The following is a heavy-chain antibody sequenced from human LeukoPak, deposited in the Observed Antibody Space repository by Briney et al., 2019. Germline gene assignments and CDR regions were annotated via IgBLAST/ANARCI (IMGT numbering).Heavy chain of an antibody. D-gene: IGHD4-11*01. J-gene: IGHJ4*02. CDR3: AKDSPPGHYMRGYLDF. CDR2: IVGSGGDT. Sequence: GGSLRLSCAASGFTFSSYAMTWVRQAPGKGLEWVSGIVGSGGDTFYADSVKGRFTISRDNSKNTLYLQMNSLRDEDTAVYYCAKDSPPGHYMRGYLDFWGQGTLVTVSS. CDR1: GFTFSSYA. V-gene: IGHV3-23*01.